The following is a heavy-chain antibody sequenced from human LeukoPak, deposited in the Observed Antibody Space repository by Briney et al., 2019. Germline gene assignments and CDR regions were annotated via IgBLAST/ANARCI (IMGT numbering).Heavy chain of an antibody. CDR2: ISSSGSTI. V-gene: IGHV3-48*03. J-gene: IGHJ5*02. CDR1: GFTFSSYE. CDR3: ARDLRYDSSGYYYNWFDP. Sequence: PGGSLRLPCAASGFTFSSYEMNWVRQAPGKGLEWVSYISSSGSTIYYADSVKGRFTISRDNAKNSLYLQMNSLRAEDTAVYYCARDLRYDSSGYYYNWFDPWGQGTLVTVSS. D-gene: IGHD3-22*01.